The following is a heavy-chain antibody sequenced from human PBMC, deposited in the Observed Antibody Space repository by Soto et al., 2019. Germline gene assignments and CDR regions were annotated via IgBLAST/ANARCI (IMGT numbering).Heavy chain of an antibody. CDR2: VSGSASYT. V-gene: IGHV3-23*01. CDR3: AKDYGGIPADY. D-gene: IGHD4-17*01. J-gene: IGHJ4*02. Sequence: QPGGSLRLSCAASGFTFSSYAMSWVRQAPGKGLEWVSAVSGSASYTYYADSVKGRFTISRDNSKNTLYLQMDSLRAEDTAVYYCAKDYGGIPADYWGQGTLVTVSS. CDR1: GFTFSSYA.